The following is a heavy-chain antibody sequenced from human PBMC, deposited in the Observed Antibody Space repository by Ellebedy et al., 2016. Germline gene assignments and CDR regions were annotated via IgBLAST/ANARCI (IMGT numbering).Heavy chain of an antibody. V-gene: IGHV3-74*01. CDR2: INLDGSAI. CDR1: GFSFNRHG. Sequence: GESLKISCAASGFSFNRHGMHWVRQAPGKGLVGVSQINLDGSAIIYADSVKGRFTISRDDTKNVLYLQMDSLRDDDTAVYYCARDLTFVPGAPFDYWGQGSLVTVSS. J-gene: IGHJ4*02. D-gene: IGHD2-2*01. CDR3: ARDLTFVPGAPFDY.